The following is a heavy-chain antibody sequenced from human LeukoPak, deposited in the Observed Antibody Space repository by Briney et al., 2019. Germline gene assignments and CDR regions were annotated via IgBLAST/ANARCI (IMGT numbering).Heavy chain of an antibody. CDR2: IYPNSGGT. CDR3: ARSEQFPYYMDV. CDR1: GYTFTGYY. D-gene: IGHD6-19*01. J-gene: IGHJ6*03. V-gene: IGHV1-2*02. Sequence: ASVKVSCKASGYTFTGYYMHWVRQAPGQGLEWMGWIYPNSGGTNYAQKFQGRVTMTRDTSISTAYMELSRLRSDDTAVYYCARSEQFPYYMDVWGKGTTVTISS.